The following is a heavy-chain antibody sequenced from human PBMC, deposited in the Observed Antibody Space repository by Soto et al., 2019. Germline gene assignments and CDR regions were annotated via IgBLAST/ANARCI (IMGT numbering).Heavy chain of an antibody. CDR3: TRGGDSSRTGWFDP. CDR1: GASISIYY. J-gene: IGHJ5*02. CDR2: IYYSGST. Sequence: PSETLSLTCTVSGASISIYYWSWIRQPPGKGLEWIGNIYYSGSTNYNPSLKSRVTISEDTSKNQFSLKLRSVTAADTAVYYCTRGGDSSRTGWFDPWGQGTLVTVSS. D-gene: IGHD6-13*01. V-gene: IGHV4-59*01.